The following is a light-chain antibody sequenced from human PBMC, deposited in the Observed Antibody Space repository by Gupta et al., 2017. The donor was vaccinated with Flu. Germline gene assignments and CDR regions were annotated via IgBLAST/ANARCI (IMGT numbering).Light chain of an antibody. CDR3: QQTYSTPWT. CDR2: AAS. V-gene: IGKV1-39*01. J-gene: IGKJ1*01. Sequence: DIQMTQSPSSLSASVGDRVTITCRASQSISTYLNWYQQKPGKVPKLLIYAASSLQSGVPSRFSGSGAGTDFTLTIGSLQPEDFATYYCQQTYSTPWTFGQGTQVEIK. CDR1: QSISTY.